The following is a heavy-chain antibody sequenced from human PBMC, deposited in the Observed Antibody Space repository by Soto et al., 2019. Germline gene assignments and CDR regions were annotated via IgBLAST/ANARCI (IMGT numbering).Heavy chain of an antibody. J-gene: IGHJ4*02. D-gene: IGHD3-22*01. CDR1: GYTFTSYA. V-gene: IGHV1-3*01. CDR2: INAGNGNT. Sequence: QVQLVQSGAEVKKPGASVKVSCKASGYTFTSYAMHWVRQAPGQRLEWMGWINAGNGNTKYSQNFQGRVTITRDTSASTAYMELSSLRSEVTAVYFCARERYDNSGYFDYFDNWGQGTLVTVSS. CDR3: ARERYDNSGYFDYFDN.